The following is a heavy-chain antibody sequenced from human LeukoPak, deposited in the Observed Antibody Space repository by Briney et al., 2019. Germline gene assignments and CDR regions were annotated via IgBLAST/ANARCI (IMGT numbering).Heavy chain of an antibody. CDR1: GGSISSYY. J-gene: IGHJ6*03. CDR3: ARDYDWYYYYMDV. Sequence: SETLSLTCTVSGGSISSYYWSWIRQPPGKGLEWIGYIYYSGSTNYNPSLKSRVTISVDTSKNQFSLKLSSVTAADTAVYYCARDYDWYYYYMDVWGKGTTVTVSS. V-gene: IGHV4-59*01. D-gene: IGHD1-1*01. CDR2: IYYSGST.